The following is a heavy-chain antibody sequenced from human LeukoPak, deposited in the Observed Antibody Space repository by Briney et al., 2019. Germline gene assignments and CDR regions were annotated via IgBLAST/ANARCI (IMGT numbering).Heavy chain of an antibody. J-gene: IGHJ4*02. D-gene: IGHD2-2*01. CDR3: ARGVGRPAAIWEGFDY. CDR2: ISSSGNTM. Sequence: PGGSLRLSCIASGFTFSNYELNWVRQAPGKGLEWVSHISSSGNTMHYADSVKGRFTISKDNAKNSLYLQMNSLRAEDTAVYYCARGVGRPAAIWEGFDYWGQGTLVTVSS. CDR1: GFTFSNYE. V-gene: IGHV3-48*03.